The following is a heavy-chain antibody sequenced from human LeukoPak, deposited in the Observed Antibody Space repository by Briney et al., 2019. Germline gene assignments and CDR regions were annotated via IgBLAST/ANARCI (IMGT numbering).Heavy chain of an antibody. D-gene: IGHD5-18*01. CDR2: ISSSGSTV. J-gene: IGHJ4*02. V-gene: IGHV3-11*04. Sequence: GGSLRLSCGASGFTFSDYYMSWIRQAPGKGLEWVSYISSSGSTVYYADPVKGRFTISRDNAKNSLYLQMNSLRAEDTAVYYCARARGYTSVGNYWGQGTLVTVSS. CDR3: ARARGYTSVGNY. CDR1: GFTFSDYY.